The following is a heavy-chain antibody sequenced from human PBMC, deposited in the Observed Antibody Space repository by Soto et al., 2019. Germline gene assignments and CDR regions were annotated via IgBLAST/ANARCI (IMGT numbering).Heavy chain of an antibody. CDR3: ARTALIQTYYDFWSGYYKDDAFDI. V-gene: IGHV1-18*04. CDR2: ISAYNGNT. Sequence: XSVKVSCKASVYTFTGYGISWVRQAPGQGLEWVGWISAYNGNTNYAQKLQGRVTMTTDTSTSTAYMELRSLRSDDTAVYYCARTALIQTYYDFWSGYYKDDAFDIWGQGTMVTVSS. D-gene: IGHD3-3*01. J-gene: IGHJ3*02. CDR1: VYTFTGYG.